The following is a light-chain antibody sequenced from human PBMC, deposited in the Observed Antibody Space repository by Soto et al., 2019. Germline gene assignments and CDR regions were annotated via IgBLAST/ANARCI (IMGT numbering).Light chain of an antibody. V-gene: IGKV1-5*03. Sequence: DIQMTQSPSSLSASVEDRVIITCRASQSISSYLAWYQQKPGKAPKLLIYKASSLESGVPSRFSGSGSGTEFTLSISSLQPDDFATYYCQQHNSYSITFGQGTRLEIK. CDR2: KAS. CDR1: QSISSY. CDR3: QQHNSYSIT. J-gene: IGKJ5*01.